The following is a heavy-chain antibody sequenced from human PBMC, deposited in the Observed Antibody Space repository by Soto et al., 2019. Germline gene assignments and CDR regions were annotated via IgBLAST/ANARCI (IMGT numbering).Heavy chain of an antibody. D-gene: IGHD3-22*01. CDR1: GGPFCACY. Sequence: SETLSLTYLDYGGPFCACYWSGMRQPPWKGLEWTGEINHSGSTNYNPCLKSRVTISVDTSKNQFSLTLGSVTAADTAVYYCERGRRAYYYDTRFDYWGQGTLVTVS. CDR2: INHSGST. V-gene: IGHV4-34*01. J-gene: IGHJ4*02. CDR3: ERGRRAYYYDTRFDY.